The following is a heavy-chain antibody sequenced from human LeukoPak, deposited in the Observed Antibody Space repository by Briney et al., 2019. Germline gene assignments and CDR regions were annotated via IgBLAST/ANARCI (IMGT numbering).Heavy chain of an antibody. D-gene: IGHD3-10*01. CDR1: GGSISNYY. J-gene: IGHJ5*02. CDR3: ARDPGGDSGSYYYWFDP. Sequence: SETLSLTCTVSGGSISNYYWSWIRQPPGKGLEWIGHIYYSGATKYNPSLKSRITISVDTSKNQFSLMLSSVTAADTAVYYCARDPGGDSGSYYYWFDPWGQGTLVTVSS. CDR2: IYYSGAT. V-gene: IGHV4-59*12.